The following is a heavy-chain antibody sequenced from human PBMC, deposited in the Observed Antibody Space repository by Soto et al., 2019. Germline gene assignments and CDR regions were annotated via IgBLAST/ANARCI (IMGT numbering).Heavy chain of an antibody. CDR3: AKDRQPDDIWIFDS. D-gene: IGHD3-3*01. CDR1: GFTFKNYD. J-gene: IGHJ4*02. CDR2: ISGSGGVT. Sequence: PGGSLRLSCVASGFTFKNYDMRWIRQAPGKGLEWVSGISGSGGVTYYADSVKGRFTISRDNSKNMVFLQMNGLRAEDTAVYYCAKDRQPDDIWIFDSWGQGSPVTVSS. V-gene: IGHV3-23*01.